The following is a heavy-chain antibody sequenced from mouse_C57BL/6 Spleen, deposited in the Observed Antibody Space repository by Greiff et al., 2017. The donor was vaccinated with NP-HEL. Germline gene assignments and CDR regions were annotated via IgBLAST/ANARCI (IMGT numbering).Heavy chain of an antibody. CDR3: ARWDVRAMDY. CDR2: ISSGSSTI. CDR1: GFTFSDYG. D-gene: IGHD4-1*01. J-gene: IGHJ4*01. V-gene: IGHV5-17*01. Sequence: EVKLVESGGGLVKPGGSPKLSCAASGFTFSDYGMHWVRQAPEKGLEWVAYISSGSSTIYYADTVKGRFTISRDNAKNTLFLQMTSLRSEDTAMYYCARWDVRAMDYWGQGTSVTVSS.